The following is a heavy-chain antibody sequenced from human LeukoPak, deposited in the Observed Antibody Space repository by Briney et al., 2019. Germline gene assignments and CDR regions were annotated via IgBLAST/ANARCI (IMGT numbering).Heavy chain of an antibody. J-gene: IGHJ4*02. CDR2: IYYSGST. CDR1: GGSISSYY. CDR3: ATTTIRLGF. V-gene: IGHV4-59*12. Sequence: SETLSLTCAVSGGSISSYYWSWIRQPPGKGLEWIGYIYYSGSTNYNPSLKSRVTISVDTSNNQFSLRLSSVTAADTAVYYCATTTIRLGFWGQGTLVTVSS. D-gene: IGHD1-26*01.